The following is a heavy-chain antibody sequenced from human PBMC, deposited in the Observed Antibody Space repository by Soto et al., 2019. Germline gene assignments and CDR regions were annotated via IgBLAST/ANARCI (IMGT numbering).Heavy chain of an antibody. V-gene: IGHV1-69*13. CDR3: ASTNYNPSLKSRVTISVDKSKNQFSLKLSSVTAADTAVYYCARVSPLPLRHYYDSSGYPPMGWFDP. CDR1: GGTFSSYA. Sequence: SLKVSCKASGGTFSSYAISWVRQAPGQGLEWMGGIIPIFGTANYAQKFQGRVTITADESTSTAYMELSSLRSEDTAVYYCASTNYNPSLKSRVTISVDKSKNQFSLKLSSVTAADTAVYYCARVSPLPLRHYYDSSGYPPMGWFDPWGQGTLVPVSS. CDR2: IIPIFGTA. J-gene: IGHJ5*02. D-gene: IGHD3-10*01.